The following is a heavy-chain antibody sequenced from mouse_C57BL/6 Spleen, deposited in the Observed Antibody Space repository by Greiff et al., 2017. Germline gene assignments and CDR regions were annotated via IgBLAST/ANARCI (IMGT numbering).Heavy chain of an antibody. CDR2: IRSKSNNYAT. V-gene: IGHV10-1*01. Sequence: EVHLVESGGGLVQPKGSLKLSCAASGFSFNTYAMNWVRQAPGKGLEWVARIRSKSNNYATYYADSVKDRFTISRDDSESMLYLQMNNLKTEDTAMYYCVRQGVYYGGFDYWGQGTTLTVSS. J-gene: IGHJ2*01. CDR1: GFSFNTYA. D-gene: IGHD1-1*01. CDR3: VRQGVYYGGFDY.